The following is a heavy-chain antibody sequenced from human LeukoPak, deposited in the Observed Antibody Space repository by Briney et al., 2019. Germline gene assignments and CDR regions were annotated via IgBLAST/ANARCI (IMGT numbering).Heavy chain of an antibody. CDR3: ARASFWFDYSGYYFDF. D-gene: IGHD2-15*01. Sequence: GGSLRLSCAASGFTVSSNYMSWVRQAPGKGLEWVSVIYSGGGTYYADSVKGRFTISRNNSKNTVYLQMNSLRAEDTAVYYCARASFWFDYSGYYFDFWGQGTLVTVSS. CDR2: IYSGGGT. V-gene: IGHV3-66*01. CDR1: GFTVSSNY. J-gene: IGHJ4*02.